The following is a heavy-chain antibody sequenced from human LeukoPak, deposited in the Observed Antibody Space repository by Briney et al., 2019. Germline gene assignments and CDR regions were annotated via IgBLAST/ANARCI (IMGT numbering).Heavy chain of an antibody. Sequence: SETLSLTCTVSGGSISSYYWSWIRQPPGKGLEWIGYIYYSGSTNYNPSLKSRVTISVDTSKNQFSLKLSSVTAADTALYYCARGGAILTAYFSSGRNRMYHFDSWGQGTLVTVSS. CDR1: GGSISSYY. V-gene: IGHV4-59*01. J-gene: IGHJ4*02. CDR2: IYYSGST. D-gene: IGHD3-9*01. CDR3: ARGGAILTAYFSSGRNRMYHFDS.